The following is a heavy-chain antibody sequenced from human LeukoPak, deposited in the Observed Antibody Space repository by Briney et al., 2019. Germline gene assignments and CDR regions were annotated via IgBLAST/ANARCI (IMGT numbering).Heavy chain of an antibody. CDR3: STEHKYCTSSTCGDY. Sequence: ASVKVSRKASGYTFAAFWIHWVRQAPAQGLEWMGYVNPTTGDTYYAQNFQGRVTMTRDTSINTAYMELSSLRSDDTAVYYCSTEHKYCTSSTCGDYWGQGTLVTVSS. CDR2: VNPTTGDT. CDR1: GYTFAAFW. J-gene: IGHJ4*02. D-gene: IGHD2-8*01. V-gene: IGHV1-2*02.